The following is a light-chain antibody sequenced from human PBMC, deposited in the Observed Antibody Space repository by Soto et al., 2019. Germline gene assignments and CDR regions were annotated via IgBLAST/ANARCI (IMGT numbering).Light chain of an antibody. V-gene: IGKV2-30*02. CDR3: MQGTYLPYT. Sequence: DVVMTQSPLSLPVTLGQPASISCRSSQSLAHSNGNTYLTWFQQRTGQSPRRLAYKVSNRYSGVPDRFIGSVSDTYFTLRISRAEADDVGIYFCMQGTYLPYTFCPGTKVDIE. CDR2: KVS. J-gene: IGKJ3*01. CDR1: QSLAHSNGNTY.